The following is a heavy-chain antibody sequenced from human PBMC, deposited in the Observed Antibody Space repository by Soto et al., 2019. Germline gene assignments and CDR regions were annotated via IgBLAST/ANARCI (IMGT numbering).Heavy chain of an antibody. J-gene: IGHJ5*02. CDR3: SRQGYNRGWSVFDP. V-gene: IGHV4-59*08. CDR1: GGAISSYY. D-gene: IGHD6-19*01. CDR2: ISYSGST. Sequence: SETLSLTCSLSGGAISSYYWSWIRQPPGKGLEWIGEISYSGSTSYYPSLKSRVTISLDTSKNQFSLKMTSVTAADTAVYYCSRQGYNRGWSVFDPWGQGTLVTVSS.